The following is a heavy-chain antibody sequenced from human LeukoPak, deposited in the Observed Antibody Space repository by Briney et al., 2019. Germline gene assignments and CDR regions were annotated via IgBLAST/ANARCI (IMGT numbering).Heavy chain of an antibody. Sequence: GGSLRLSCAASGFTFSSYAMSWVRQAPGKGLEWVSAISGSGGSTYYADSVKGRFTISRDNSKNTLYLQMNSLRAEDTAVYYCAREWEVYGSVTLTGVDYWGQGTLVTVSS. D-gene: IGHD3-10*01. CDR2: ISGSGGST. J-gene: IGHJ4*02. V-gene: IGHV3-23*01. CDR3: AREWEVYGSVTLTGVDY. CDR1: GFTFSSYA.